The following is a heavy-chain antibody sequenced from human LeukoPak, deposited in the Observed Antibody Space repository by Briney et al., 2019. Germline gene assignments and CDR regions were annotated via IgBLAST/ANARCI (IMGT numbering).Heavy chain of an antibody. V-gene: IGHV3-33*01. Sequence: PGGSLRLSCAASGFSLTTYGTPWLRQAPGKGLEWVAVIWYDGSRKFYGDSVKGRLTVSRDTSENTMYLQMNTLRVDDTAVYYCARDGGSGIDYWGQGTLVTVSS. J-gene: IGHJ4*02. CDR2: IWYDGSRK. CDR1: GFSLTTYG. D-gene: IGHD3-10*01. CDR3: ARDGGSGIDY.